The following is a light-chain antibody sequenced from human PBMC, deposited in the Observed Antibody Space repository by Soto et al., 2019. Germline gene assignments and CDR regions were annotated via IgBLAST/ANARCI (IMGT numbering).Light chain of an antibody. CDR2: TNS. CDR3: QSYXXXLXXXV. V-gene: IGLV1-40*01. Sequence: QSVLTQPPSVSGAPGQGVTISCAGTSSNIGAGYDVHWYQQVPGTAPKLLIYTNSNRPSGVPDRFSGSKSGTSASLAITGXXXXDEXDYYCQSYXXXLXXXVFGXGT. CDR1: SSNIGAGYD. J-gene: IGLJ3*02.